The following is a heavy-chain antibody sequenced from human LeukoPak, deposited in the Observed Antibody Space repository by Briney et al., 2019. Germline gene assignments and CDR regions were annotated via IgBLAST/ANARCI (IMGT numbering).Heavy chain of an antibody. Sequence: PSETLSLTCTVSSGSINIYYWGWVRQPAGRGLEWIGRIYTTGKTDYNPSLKRRLTMSVDTSKRQFSLNLTSVTAADTAIYFCARHGYTASHYILDFWSQGTLVTVSS. D-gene: IGHD3-16*01. CDR2: IYTTGKT. CDR3: ARHGYTASHYILDF. CDR1: SGSINIYY. V-gene: IGHV4-4*07. J-gene: IGHJ4*02.